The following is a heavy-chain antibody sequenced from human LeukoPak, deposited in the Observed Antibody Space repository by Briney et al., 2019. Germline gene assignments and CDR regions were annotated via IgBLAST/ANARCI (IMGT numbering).Heavy chain of an antibody. Sequence: PSETLSLTCTVSGGSISSYYWSWIRQPPGKGLEWIGYIYYSGSTNYNPSLKSRVAISIDTSKNQFSLKLNSVTTADTGVYYCARAGRGYSDSSGYYFDYWGQGTMVTVSS. CDR1: GGSISSYY. D-gene: IGHD3-22*01. J-gene: IGHJ4*02. CDR3: ARAGRGYSDSSGYYFDY. V-gene: IGHV4-59*01. CDR2: IYYSGST.